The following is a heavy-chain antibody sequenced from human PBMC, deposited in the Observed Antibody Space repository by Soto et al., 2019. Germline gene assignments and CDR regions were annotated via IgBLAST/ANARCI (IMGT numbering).Heavy chain of an antibody. D-gene: IGHD1-1*01. CDR2: ISGSGGGT. J-gene: IGHJ5*02. V-gene: IGHV3-23*01. CDR3: ESYMLGQNGTLLWFDP. CDR1: GFTFSSYA. Sequence: GGSLRLSCAASGFTFSSYAMSWVRQAPGKGLEWVSAISGSGGGTYYADSVKGRFTISRDNAKNSLYLQMNSLRAEDTAVYYCESYMLGQNGTLLWFDPWGQRTLVTVSS.